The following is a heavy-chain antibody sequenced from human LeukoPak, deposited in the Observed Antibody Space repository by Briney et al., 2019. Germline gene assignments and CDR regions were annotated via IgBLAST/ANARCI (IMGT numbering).Heavy chain of an antibody. CDR1: GFTFSSYG. Sequence: GGSLRLSCAASGFTFSSYGMHWVRQAPGKGLEGVAVIWYDGSNKYYADSVKGRFTISRDNSKNTLYLQMNSLRAEDTAVYYCVREWVDWGQGYNWFDRWGQGTLATVSS. CDR3: VREWVDWGQGYNWFDR. V-gene: IGHV3-33*01. D-gene: IGHD7-27*01. CDR2: IWYDGSNK. J-gene: IGHJ5*02.